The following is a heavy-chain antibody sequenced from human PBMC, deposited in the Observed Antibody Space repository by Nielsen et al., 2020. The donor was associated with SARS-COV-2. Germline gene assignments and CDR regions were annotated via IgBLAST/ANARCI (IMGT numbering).Heavy chain of an antibody. J-gene: IGHJ2*01. CDR3: ARPYENDWYLDL. D-gene: IGHD3-22*01. V-gene: IGHV3-23*01. Sequence: GESLKISCAASGFTFNNFDMNWVRQAPGKGLERVSGISGSGFTTYYADSVRGRFTISRDNSKNTLFLQLNSVRAEDTAVYYCARPYENDWYLDLWGRGTLVTVSS. CDR1: GFTFNNFD. CDR2: ISGSGFTT.